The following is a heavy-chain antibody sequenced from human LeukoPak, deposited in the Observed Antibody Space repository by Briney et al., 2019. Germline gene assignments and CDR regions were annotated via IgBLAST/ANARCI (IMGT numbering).Heavy chain of an antibody. D-gene: IGHD3-22*01. CDR2: IYSSGST. Sequence: PSETLSLTCTVSGGSISSGSYYWGWLRQPAGKGLEWIGRIYSSGSTNYHPSLKSRVTISVDTSKNQFSLKLSSVTAADTAVYYCARGSNGGSMIVVDPPHPYYYYYMDVWGKGTTVTVSS. CDR1: GGSISSGSYY. J-gene: IGHJ6*03. CDR3: ARGSNGGSMIVVDPPHPYYYYYMDV. V-gene: IGHV4-61*02.